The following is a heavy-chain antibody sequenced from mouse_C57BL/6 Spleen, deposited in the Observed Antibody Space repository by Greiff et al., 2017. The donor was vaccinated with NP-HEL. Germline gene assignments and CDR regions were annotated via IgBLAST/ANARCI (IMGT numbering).Heavy chain of an antibody. CDR3: ARRVTGAMDY. Sequence: VQLVESGAELARPGASVKLSCKASGYTFTSYGISWVKQRTGQGLEWIGEIYPRSGNTYYNEKFKGKATLTADKSSSTAYMELRSLTSEDSAVYFCARRVTGAMDYWGQGTSVTVSS. D-gene: IGHD2-1*01. CDR1: GYTFTSYG. J-gene: IGHJ4*01. CDR2: IYPRSGNT. V-gene: IGHV1-81*01.